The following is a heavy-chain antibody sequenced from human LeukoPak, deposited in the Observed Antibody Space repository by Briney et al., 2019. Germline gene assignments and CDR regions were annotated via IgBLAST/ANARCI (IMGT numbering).Heavy chain of an antibody. CDR1: GFTFGRYW. CDR2: ITTDGSGT. V-gene: IGHV3-74*01. J-gene: IGHJ4*02. Sequence: GGSLRLSCADSGFTFGRYWMHWVRQAPGKGLVWVSHITTDGSGTSYADSVKGRFTISRDNAKNSLYLQMNSLRAEDTAVYYCARVTSIAVAGRSFDYWGQETLVTVSS. D-gene: IGHD6-19*01. CDR3: ARVTSIAVAGRSFDY.